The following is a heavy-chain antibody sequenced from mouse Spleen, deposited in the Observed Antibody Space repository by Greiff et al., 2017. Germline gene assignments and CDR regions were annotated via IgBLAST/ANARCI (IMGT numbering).Heavy chain of an antibody. J-gene: IGHJ4*01. CDR3: TRETGTDYAMDY. CDR2: IYPGDGDT. D-gene: IGHD4-1*01. CDR1: GYAFSSSW. V-gene: IGHV1-82*01. Sequence: QVQLQQSGPELVKPGASVKISCKASGYAFSSSWMNWVKQRPGKGLEWIGRIYPGDGDTNYNGKFKGKATLTADKSSSTAYMQLSSLTSEDSAVYCGTRETGTDYAMDYWGQGTSVTVSS.